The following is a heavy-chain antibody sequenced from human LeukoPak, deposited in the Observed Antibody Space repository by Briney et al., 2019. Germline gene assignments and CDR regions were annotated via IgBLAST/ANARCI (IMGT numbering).Heavy chain of an antibody. Sequence: PGRSLRLSCAASGFTFDDYAMHWVRQAPGKGLEWVSGISWNSGSIGYADSVKGRFTISRGNAKNSLYLQMNSLRAEDTALYYCAKDVSWSGYSLDYWGQGTMVTVSS. CDR1: GFTFDDYA. CDR3: AKDVSWSGYSLDY. J-gene: IGHJ4*02. D-gene: IGHD3-3*01. V-gene: IGHV3-9*01. CDR2: ISWNSGSI.